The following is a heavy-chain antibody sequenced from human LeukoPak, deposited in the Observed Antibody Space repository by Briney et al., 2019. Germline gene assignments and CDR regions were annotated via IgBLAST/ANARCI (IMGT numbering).Heavy chain of an antibody. CDR1: GFTFDDYA. CDR3: AKGKTYGDPSFDY. CDR2: ISWNSGSI. D-gene: IGHD4-17*01. V-gene: IGHV3-9*01. J-gene: IGHJ4*02. Sequence: GRSLRLSRAASGFTFDDYAMHWVRQAPGKGLEWVSGISWNSGSIGYADSVKGRFTISRDNAKNSLYLQMNSLRAEDTALYYCAKGKTYGDPSFDYWGQGTLVTVSS.